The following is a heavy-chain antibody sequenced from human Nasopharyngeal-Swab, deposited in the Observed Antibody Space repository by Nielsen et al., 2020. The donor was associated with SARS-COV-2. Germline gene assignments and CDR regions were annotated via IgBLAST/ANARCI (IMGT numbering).Heavy chain of an antibody. J-gene: IGHJ5*02. CDR2: MFSDGSDQ. CDR1: GFTFTSYN. D-gene: IGHD6-13*01. CDR3: ARDQWQQLVA. Sequence: GGSLRLSCAASGFTFTSYNMHWVRQAPGKGLEWVALMFSDGSDQYYADSVKGRFTISGDTSTNTLYLQMNSLRDEDTAVYYCARDQWQQLVAWGQGTLVTVSS. V-gene: IGHV3-33*08.